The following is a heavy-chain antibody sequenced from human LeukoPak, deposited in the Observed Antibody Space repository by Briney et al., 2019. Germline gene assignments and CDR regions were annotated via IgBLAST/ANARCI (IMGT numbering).Heavy chain of an antibody. J-gene: IGHJ6*02. CDR1: GYTFTSYA. V-gene: IGHV1-3*01. D-gene: IGHD3-10*01. CDR3: ARRGPYYYGMDV. CDR2: INAGNGNT. Sequence: GASVKVSCKASGYTFTSYAMHWVRQAPGQRLEWMGWINAGNGNTKYSQKFQGRVTITRDTSASTAYMELSSLRSGDTAVYYCARRGPYYYGMDVWGQGTTVTVSS.